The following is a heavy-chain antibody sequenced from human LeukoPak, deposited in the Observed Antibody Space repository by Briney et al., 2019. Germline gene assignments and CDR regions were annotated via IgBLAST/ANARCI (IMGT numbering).Heavy chain of an antibody. CDR2: IYHSGST. CDR1: GGSISSGDYY. CDR3: ARDRGSSGYIDY. V-gene: IGHV4-30-2*01. Sequence: NSSETLSLTCTVSGGSISSGDYYWSWIRQPPGKGLEWIGYIYHSGSTYYNPSLKSRVTISVDRSKNQFSLKLSSVTAADTAVYYCARDRGSSGYIDYWGQGTLVTVSS. J-gene: IGHJ4*02. D-gene: IGHD3-22*01.